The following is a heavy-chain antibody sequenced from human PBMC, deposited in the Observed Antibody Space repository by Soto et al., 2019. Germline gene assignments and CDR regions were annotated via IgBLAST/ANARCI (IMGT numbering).Heavy chain of an antibody. CDR1: GGSISSYY. Sequence: QVQLQESGPGLVKPSETLSLTCTVSGGSISSYYWSWIRQPPGKGLEWIGYIYYSGSTNYNPSLKSRVTISVDTSKNQFSLKLSSVTAADTAVYYCARGGSSGWYDIVNWGQGTLVTVSS. J-gene: IGHJ4*02. D-gene: IGHD6-19*01. CDR3: ARGGSSGWYDIVN. CDR2: IYYSGST. V-gene: IGHV4-59*01.